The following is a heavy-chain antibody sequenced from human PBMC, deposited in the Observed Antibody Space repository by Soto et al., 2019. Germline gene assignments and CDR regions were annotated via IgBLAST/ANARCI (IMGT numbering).Heavy chain of an antibody. CDR3: ARDQESEGQYDY. V-gene: IGHV1-18*01. CDR1: GYTFTSYF. J-gene: IGHJ4*02. Sequence: ASVKVSCKASGYTFTSYFISWVRQAPGQGLEWMGWISAYNGNTNYAQKLQGRVTMTTDTSTSTAYMELRSLRSDDTAVYYCARDQESEGQYDYWGQGTLVTVSS. CDR2: ISAYNGNT. D-gene: IGHD2-2*01.